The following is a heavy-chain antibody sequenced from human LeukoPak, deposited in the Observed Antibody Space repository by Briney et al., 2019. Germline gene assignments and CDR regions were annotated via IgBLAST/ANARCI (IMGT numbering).Heavy chain of an antibody. Sequence: ASVKVSCKVSGYTLTELSMHWVRQAPGKGLEWMGGFDPEDGETIYAQKFQGRVTMTEDTSTDTAYMELSSLRSEDTAVYYCARDEKYGDLLWYFDYWGQGTLVTVSS. CDR1: GYTLTELS. J-gene: IGHJ4*02. CDR3: ARDEKYGDLLWYFDY. D-gene: IGHD4-17*01. CDR2: FDPEDGET. V-gene: IGHV1-24*01.